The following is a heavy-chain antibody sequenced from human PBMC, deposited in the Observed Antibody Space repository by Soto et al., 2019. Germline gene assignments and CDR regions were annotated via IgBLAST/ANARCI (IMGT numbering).Heavy chain of an antibody. D-gene: IGHD4-17*01. V-gene: IGHV1-69*13. J-gene: IGHJ4*02. CDR3: AKRRDYGDYVDFEY. Sequence: SLKVSCKSSGFTFSSYAIICVRHSPGQGLEWMGGIIPIFGTANYAQKFQGRVTITADESTSTAYMELSSLRSEDTAVYYCAKRRDYGDYVDFEYWGQGTLVTVSS. CDR1: GFTFSSYA. CDR2: IIPIFGTA.